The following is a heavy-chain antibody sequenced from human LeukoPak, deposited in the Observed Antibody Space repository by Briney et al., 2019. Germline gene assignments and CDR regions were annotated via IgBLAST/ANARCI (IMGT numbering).Heavy chain of an antibody. CDR3: ARGDYGDHNYYYYGMDV. CDR1: GGSISSYY. CDR2: IYYSGST. J-gene: IGHJ6*02. Sequence: SETPSLTCTVSGGSISSYYWSWIRQPPGKGLEWIGYIYYSGSTNYNPSLKSRVTISVDTSKNQFSLKLSSVTAADTAVYYCARGDYGDHNYYYYGMDVWGQGTTVTVSS. V-gene: IGHV4-59*01. D-gene: IGHD4-17*01.